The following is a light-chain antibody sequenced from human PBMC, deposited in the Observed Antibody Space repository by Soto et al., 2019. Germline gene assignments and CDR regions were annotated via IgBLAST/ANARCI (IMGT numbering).Light chain of an antibody. V-gene: IGKV3-20*01. Sequence: EIVLTQSPGTLSLSPGERATLSCRASQSVANNYLAWYQQKPGQAPRFLIYDASSRATGIPDRFSGSGSGTDFTLTISSLEPEDFAVYYCEQYCSTPLTFGGGTKVESK. CDR2: DAS. J-gene: IGKJ4*01. CDR1: QSVANNY. CDR3: EQYCSTPLT.